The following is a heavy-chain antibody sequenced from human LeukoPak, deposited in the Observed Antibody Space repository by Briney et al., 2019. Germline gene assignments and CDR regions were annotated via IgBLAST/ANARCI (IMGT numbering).Heavy chain of an antibody. CDR2: INQDGSQK. CDR1: GFTFSRHW. Sequence: GGSLRLSCAASGFTFSRHWMSWVRQAPGKGLEWVATINQDGSQKYYVDSVRGRFTISRDNAKNSLYLQMNSLKASDTAMYYCARRDPYYYGMDVWGQGTTVTVSS. CDR3: ARRDPYYYGMDV. J-gene: IGHJ6*02. V-gene: IGHV3-7*05.